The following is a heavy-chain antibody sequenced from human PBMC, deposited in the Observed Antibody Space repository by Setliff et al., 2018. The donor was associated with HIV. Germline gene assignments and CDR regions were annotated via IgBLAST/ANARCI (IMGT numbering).Heavy chain of an antibody. CDR2: FDPQDGET. D-gene: IGHD3-3*01. V-gene: IGHV1-24*01. CDR1: GYTLSELS. CDR3: ARGPSVFGVAFYYYYYMDV. J-gene: IGHJ6*03. Sequence: GASVKVSCKIYGYTLSELSMHWVRQAPGKGLEWMGYFDPQDGETVYAQKFQGRVTLTEDTSTGTAYMELSGLRSEDTAVYYCARGPSVFGVAFYYYYYMDVWGKGTTVTVSS.